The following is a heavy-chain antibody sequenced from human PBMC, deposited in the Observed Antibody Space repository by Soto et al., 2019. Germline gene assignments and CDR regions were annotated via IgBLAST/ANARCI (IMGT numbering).Heavy chain of an antibody. Sequence: EVQLLESGGGLVQPGGSLRLYCAASGFTFSSYAMSWVRQAPGKGLEWVSAISGSGGSTYYADSVKGRFTISRDNSKNTLYLQMNSLRAEDTAVYYCAKDMHYDFWSGYYRPLDYWGQGTLVTVSS. D-gene: IGHD3-3*01. V-gene: IGHV3-23*01. CDR1: GFTFSSYA. J-gene: IGHJ4*02. CDR2: ISGSGGST. CDR3: AKDMHYDFWSGYYRPLDY.